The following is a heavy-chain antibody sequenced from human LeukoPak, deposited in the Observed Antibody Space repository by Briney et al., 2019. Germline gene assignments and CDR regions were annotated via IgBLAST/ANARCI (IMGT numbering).Heavy chain of an antibody. CDR2: IYTSGST. CDR1: GGSISSYY. V-gene: IGHV4-4*07. J-gene: IGHJ4*02. CDR3: ARGYSSSWYSDY. D-gene: IGHD6-13*01. Sequence: SETLSLTCTASGGSISSYYWSWIRQPAGKGLEWIGRIYTSGSTDYNPSLKSRVTISVDKSKNQSSLKLSSVTAADTAVYYCARGYSSSWYSDYWGQGTLVTVSS.